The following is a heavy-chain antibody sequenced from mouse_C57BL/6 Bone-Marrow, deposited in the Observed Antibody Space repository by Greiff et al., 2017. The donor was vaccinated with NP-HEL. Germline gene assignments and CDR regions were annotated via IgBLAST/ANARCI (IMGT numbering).Heavy chain of an antibody. CDR1: GYTFTSYG. D-gene: IGHD1-1*02. CDR3: ARSWSLAMDY. J-gene: IGHJ4*01. CDR2: IYPRSGNT. Sequence: QVHVKQSGAELARPGASVKLSCKASGYTFTSYGISWVKQRTGQGLEWIGEIYPRSGNTYYNEKFKGKATLTADKSSSTAYMELRSLTSEDSAVYFCARSWSLAMDYWGQGTSVTVSS. V-gene: IGHV1-81*01.